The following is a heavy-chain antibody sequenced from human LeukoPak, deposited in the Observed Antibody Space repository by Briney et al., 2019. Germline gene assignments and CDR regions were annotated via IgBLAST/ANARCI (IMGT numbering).Heavy chain of an antibody. CDR2: IYYSGST. D-gene: IGHD3-16*02. J-gene: IGHJ4*02. CDR1: GGSISSYY. CDR3: ARRGKKDYDYVWGSYRYFDY. V-gene: IGHV4-59*12. Sequence: SETLSLTCTVSGGSISSYYWSWIRQPPGKGLEWIGYIYYSGSTNYNPSLKSRVTISVDTSKNQSSLKLSSVTAADTAVYYCARRGKKDYDYVWGSYRYFDYWGQGTLVTVSS.